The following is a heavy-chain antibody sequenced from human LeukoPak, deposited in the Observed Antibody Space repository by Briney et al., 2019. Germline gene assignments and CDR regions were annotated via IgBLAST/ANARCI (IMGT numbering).Heavy chain of an antibody. D-gene: IGHD3-3*01. Sequence: PSETLSLTCAVYGGSFSGYYWSWIRQPPGKGLEWIGEINHSGSTNYNPSLKSRVTISVDTSKNQFSLKLSSVTAADTAVYYCARVSDFWSGTNWFDPWGQGTLVTVSS. CDR1: GGSFSGYY. CDR3: ARVSDFWSGTNWFDP. V-gene: IGHV4-34*01. CDR2: INHSGST. J-gene: IGHJ5*02.